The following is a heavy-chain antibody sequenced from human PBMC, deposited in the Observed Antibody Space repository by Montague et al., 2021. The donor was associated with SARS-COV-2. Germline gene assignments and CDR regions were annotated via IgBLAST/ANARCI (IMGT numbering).Heavy chain of an antibody. V-gene: IGHV4-39*01. CDR3: ARLLLELPGDY. J-gene: IGHJ4*02. CDR2: IYYSGST. CDR1: GGSISGSNYD. D-gene: IGHD1-7*01. Sequence: SXTLSLTCTVSGGSISGSNYDWAWIRQPPGKGLEWIGSIYYSGSTYDNPSLKSRVSISVDTSKNQFSLKLNSVTAADTAVYYCARLLLELPGDYWGQGTLVTVSS.